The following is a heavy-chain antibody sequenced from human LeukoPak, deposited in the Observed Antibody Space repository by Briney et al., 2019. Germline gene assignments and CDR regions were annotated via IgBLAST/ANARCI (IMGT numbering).Heavy chain of an antibody. Sequence: PSETLSLTCTVSGGSISSGTYYWSWIRQPAGEGLEWIGRIYTSGSTNYNPSLKSRVTISLDTSKNQFSLSLSSVTAADTAVYYCAGLDYSDLSHYFDHWGQGTLVTVSS. CDR2: IYTSGST. J-gene: IGHJ4*02. D-gene: IGHD4-11*01. V-gene: IGHV4-61*02. CDR3: AGLDYSDLSHYFDH. CDR1: GGSISSGTYY.